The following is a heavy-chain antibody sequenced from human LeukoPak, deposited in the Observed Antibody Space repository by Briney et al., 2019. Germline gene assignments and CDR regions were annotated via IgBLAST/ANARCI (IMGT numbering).Heavy chain of an antibody. CDR1: GYNFATKW. CDR2: IYPGDSDT. V-gene: IGHV5-51*01. J-gene: IGHJ5*02. CDR3: ARLTDYYDSSGYYRNYNWFDP. Sequence: GESLKISCKGSGYNFATKWIGWVRQMPGKGLEWMGIIYPGDSDTRYSPSFQGQVTISADKSINTAYLQWSSLTASDTAMYYCARLTDYYDSSGYYRNYNWFDPWGQGTLVTVSS. D-gene: IGHD3-22*01.